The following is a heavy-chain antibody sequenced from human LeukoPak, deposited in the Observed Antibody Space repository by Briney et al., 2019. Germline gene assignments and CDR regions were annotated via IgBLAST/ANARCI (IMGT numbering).Heavy chain of an antibody. J-gene: IGHJ4*02. CDR2: ISGSGGST. V-gene: IGHV3-23*01. CDR3: AKAGYDYVWGSYRQSYFDY. D-gene: IGHD3-16*02. CDR1: GFTFSSYA. Sequence: GETLRLSCAASGFTFSSYAMSWVRQAPGKGLEWVSAISGSGGSTYYADSVKGRFTISRDNSKNTLYLQMNSLRAEDTAVYYCAKAGYDYVWGSYRQSYFDYWGQGTLVTVSS.